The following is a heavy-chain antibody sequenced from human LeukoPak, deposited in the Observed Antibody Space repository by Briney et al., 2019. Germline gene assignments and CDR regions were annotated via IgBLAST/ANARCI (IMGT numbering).Heavy chain of an antibody. Sequence: GASVKVSCKASGYTFTSYAMHWVRQAPGQRLEWMGWINAGNGNTKYSQKFQGRVTITRDTSASTAYMELSSLRSEDTAVHYCARSHLLVVPAAIYYYYYGMDVWGQGTTVTVSS. CDR2: INAGNGNT. CDR1: GYTFTSYA. J-gene: IGHJ6*02. D-gene: IGHD2-2*01. CDR3: ARSHLLVVPAAIYYYYYGMDV. V-gene: IGHV1-3*01.